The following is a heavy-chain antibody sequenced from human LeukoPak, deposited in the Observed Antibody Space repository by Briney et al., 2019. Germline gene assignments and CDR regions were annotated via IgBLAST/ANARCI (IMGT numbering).Heavy chain of an antibody. CDR1: GGSISSYY. CDR3: ARHLPDSSGPNWFDP. V-gene: IGHV4-4*07. Sequence: SETLSLTCTVSGGSISSYYWSWIRQPAGKGLEWIGRIYTSGSTNYNPSLKSRVTMSVDTSKNQFSPKLSSVTAADTAVYYCARHLPDSSGPNWFDPWGQGTLVTVSS. J-gene: IGHJ5*02. D-gene: IGHD3-22*01. CDR2: IYTSGST.